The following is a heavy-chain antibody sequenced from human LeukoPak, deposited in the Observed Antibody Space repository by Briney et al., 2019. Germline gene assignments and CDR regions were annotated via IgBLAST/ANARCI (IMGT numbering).Heavy chain of an antibody. J-gene: IGHJ3*02. CDR3: ARISRAFDI. CDR2: IYHSGST. D-gene: IGHD2-2*01. V-gene: IGHV4-59*01. Sequence: SETLSLTCTVSGGSISVYYWSWIRQPPGKGLEWIGYIYHSGSTNYNPSLKSRVTISVDTSKNQFSLKLSSVTAADTAVYYCARISRAFDIWGQGTMVTVSA. CDR1: GGSISVYY.